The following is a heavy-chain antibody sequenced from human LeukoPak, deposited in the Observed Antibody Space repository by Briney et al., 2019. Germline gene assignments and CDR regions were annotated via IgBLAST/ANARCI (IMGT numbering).Heavy chain of an antibody. D-gene: IGHD6-13*01. J-gene: IGHJ4*02. Sequence: GGSLRLSCAASGLTFSSYWMSWVRQAPGKGLEWVANIKQDGSEKYYVDSVKGRFTISRDSTKNSLFLQMNSLRAEDTAVYYCARVKAAALMAIDYWGQGTLVTVSS. CDR3: ARVKAAALMAIDY. V-gene: IGHV3-7*01. CDR1: GLTFSSYW. CDR2: IKQDGSEK.